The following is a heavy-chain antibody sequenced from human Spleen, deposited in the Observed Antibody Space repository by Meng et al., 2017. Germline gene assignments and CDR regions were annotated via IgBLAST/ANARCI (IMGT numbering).Heavy chain of an antibody. J-gene: IGHJ5*02. CDR1: SYTFNRYA. CDR2: INANTGNP. Sequence: QVLPRQSWSDLKKPGASVKVSCKASSYTFNRYAMNWVRQAPGQGLEWMGWINANTGNPTYAQGFTGRFVFSLDTSVSTAYLQISSLKAEDTAFYYCARGSGYGDSWLALDPWGQGTLVTVSS. D-gene: IGHD4-17*01. V-gene: IGHV7-4-1*02. CDR3: ARGSGYGDSWLALDP.